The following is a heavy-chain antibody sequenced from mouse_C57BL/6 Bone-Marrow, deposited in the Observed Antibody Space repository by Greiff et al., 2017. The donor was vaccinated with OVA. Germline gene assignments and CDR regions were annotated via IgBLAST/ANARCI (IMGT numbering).Heavy chain of an antibody. CDR1: GFTFSDYG. V-gene: IGHV5-15*01. Sequence: EVKLVESGGGLVQPGGSLKLSCAASGFTFSDYGMAWVRQAPRKGPEWVAFISNLAYSIYYADTVTGRFTISRENAKNTLYLEMSSLRSEDTAMYYCARSTMGIYAMDYWGQGTSVTVSS. D-gene: IGHD2-1*01. CDR3: ARSTMGIYAMDY. J-gene: IGHJ4*01. CDR2: ISNLAYSI.